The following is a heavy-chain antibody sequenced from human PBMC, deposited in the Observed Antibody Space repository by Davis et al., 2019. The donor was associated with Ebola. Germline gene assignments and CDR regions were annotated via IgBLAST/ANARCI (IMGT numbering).Heavy chain of an antibody. CDR2: INAGNGDT. V-gene: IGHV1-3*01. Sequence: ASVKVSCKASGYIFTLYAIHWVRQAPGQRLEWMGWINAGNGDTKYSQKFQDRVTMTEDTSTDTAYMELSRLRFEDTALYYCTIGGITGGFDYWGQGTLVTVSS. CDR1: GYIFTLYA. J-gene: IGHJ4*02. CDR3: TIGGITGGFDY. D-gene: IGHD1-14*01.